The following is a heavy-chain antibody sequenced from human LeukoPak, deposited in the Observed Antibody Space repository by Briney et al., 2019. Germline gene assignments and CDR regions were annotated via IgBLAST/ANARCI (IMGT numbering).Heavy chain of an antibody. CDR2: IYYSGST. V-gene: IGHV4-59*01. D-gene: IGHD2-15*01. J-gene: IGHJ5*02. Sequence: SETLSLTCTVSGGSISSYYWSWIRQPPGKGLEWIGYIYYSGSTNYNPSLKSRVTISVDTSKNQFSLKLSSVTAADTAVYYCARRRSHAGYCSGGSCNNLYNWFDPWGQGTLVTVSS. CDR3: ARRRSHAGYCSGGSCNNLYNWFDP. CDR1: GGSISSYY.